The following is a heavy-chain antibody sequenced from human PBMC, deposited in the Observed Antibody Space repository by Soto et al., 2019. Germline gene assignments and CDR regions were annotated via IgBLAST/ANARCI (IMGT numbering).Heavy chain of an antibody. V-gene: IGHV3-13*01. D-gene: IGHD3-10*01. CDR2: IGTAGDT. CDR3: ARDSGAYGSGGYGMDV. J-gene: IGHJ6*02. Sequence: GGSLRLSCAASGFTFSSYDMHWVRQATGKGLEWVSAIGTAGDTYYPGSVKGRFTISRENAKNSLYLQMNSLRAEDTAVYYCARDSGAYGSGGYGMDVWGQGTTVTVSS. CDR1: GFTFSSYD.